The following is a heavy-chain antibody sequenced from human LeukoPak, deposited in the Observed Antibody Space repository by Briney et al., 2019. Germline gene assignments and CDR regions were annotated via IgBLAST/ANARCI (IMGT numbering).Heavy chain of an antibody. Sequence: GASVKVSCKASGYTFTSYYMHWVRQAPGQGLEWMGIINPSGGSTSYAQKFQGRVTITADKSTSTAYMELSSLRSEDTAVCYCARNGYCSGGSCYSNAFDIWGQGTMVTVSS. V-gene: IGHV1-46*01. D-gene: IGHD2-15*01. J-gene: IGHJ3*02. CDR1: GYTFTSYY. CDR3: ARNGYCSGGSCYSNAFDI. CDR2: INPSGGST.